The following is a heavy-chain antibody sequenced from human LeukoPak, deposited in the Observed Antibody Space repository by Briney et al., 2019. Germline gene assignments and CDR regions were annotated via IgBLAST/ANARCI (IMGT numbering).Heavy chain of an antibody. V-gene: IGHV3-21*01. J-gene: IGHJ4*02. Sequence: GGSLRLSCAASGFTFSDYNMDWVRQSPEKGLEWVSSITSGTTYIYYADSVRGRFTLSRDNAKNSLYLQMNSLRAEDTAVYYCARWPYSSSYYFDYWGQGTLVTVSS. CDR1: GFTFSDYN. CDR3: ARWPYSSSYYFDY. D-gene: IGHD6-6*01. CDR2: ITSGTTYI.